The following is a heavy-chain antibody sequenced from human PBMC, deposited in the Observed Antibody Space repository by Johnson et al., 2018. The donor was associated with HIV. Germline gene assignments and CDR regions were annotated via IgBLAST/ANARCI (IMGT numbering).Heavy chain of an antibody. CDR1: GFTFSNYA. V-gene: IGHV3-33*06. CDR2: IWYDGSSK. D-gene: IGHD2-21*02. CDR3: AKDKAVVTALYDAFDI. Sequence: QVQLVESGGGLVQPGMSLRVSCAASGFTFSNYAMHWVRQPPGKGLEWVAIIWYDGSSKYYADSVKGRFTISRDNSKNTLYLQMNSLRAEDTAVYYCAKDKAVVTALYDAFDIWGQGTMVTVSS. J-gene: IGHJ3*02.